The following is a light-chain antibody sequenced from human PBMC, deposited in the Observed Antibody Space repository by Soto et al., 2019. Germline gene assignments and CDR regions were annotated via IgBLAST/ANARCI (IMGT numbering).Light chain of an antibody. CDR2: EGS. CDR3: SSYAGSNKFVV. V-gene: IGLV2-8*01. J-gene: IGLJ2*01. Sequence: QSALTQPPSASGSPRQSVTISCTGTSSDVGAYNYVSWYQQHPGKAPKLMIYEGSKRPSGVPDRFSGSKSGNTSSLTVSGLQAEDEADYYCSSYAGSNKFVVFGGGTKLTVL. CDR1: SSDVGAYNY.